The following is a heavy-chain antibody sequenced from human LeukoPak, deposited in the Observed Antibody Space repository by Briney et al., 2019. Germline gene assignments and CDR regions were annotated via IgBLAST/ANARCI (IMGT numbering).Heavy chain of an antibody. Sequence: GASVKVSCKASGYTLTSYGISWVRQAPGQGLEWMGWISAYNGNTNYAQKLQGRVTMTTDTSTSTAYMELRSLRSDDTAVYYCARSIYDFWSGYFYYYYYGMDVWGQGTTVTVSS. CDR2: ISAYNGNT. CDR1: GYTLTSYG. J-gene: IGHJ6*02. CDR3: ARSIYDFWSGYFYYYYYGMDV. D-gene: IGHD3-3*01. V-gene: IGHV1-18*01.